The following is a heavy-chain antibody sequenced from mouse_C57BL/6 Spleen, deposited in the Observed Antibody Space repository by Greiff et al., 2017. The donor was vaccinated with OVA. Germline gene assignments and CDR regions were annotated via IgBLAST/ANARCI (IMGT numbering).Heavy chain of an antibody. CDR3: CYVSYYYAMDY. CDR2: IDPSDSYT. J-gene: IGHJ4*01. V-gene: IGHV1-59*01. Sequence: QVQLQQPGAELVRPGTSVKLSCKASGYTFTSYWMHWVKQRPGQGLEWIGVIDPSDSYTNYNQKFKGKATLTVDTSSSTAYMQLSSLTSEDSAVYYCCYVSYYYAMDYWGQGTSVTVSS. D-gene: IGHD1-1*01. CDR1: GYTFTSYW.